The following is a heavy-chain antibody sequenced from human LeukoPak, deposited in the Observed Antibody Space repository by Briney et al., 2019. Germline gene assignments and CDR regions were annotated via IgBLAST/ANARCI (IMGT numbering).Heavy chain of an antibody. Sequence: SETLSLTCTVSGGSISSYYWSWIRQPPGKGLEWIGYIYYSGSTNYNPSLKSRVTISVDMSKNQFSLNLNSVTAADTAVYYCARDHGYGDPFDYWGQGTLVTVSS. CDR2: IYYSGST. CDR3: ARDHGYGDPFDY. J-gene: IGHJ4*02. D-gene: IGHD4-17*01. CDR1: GGSISSYY. V-gene: IGHV4-59*01.